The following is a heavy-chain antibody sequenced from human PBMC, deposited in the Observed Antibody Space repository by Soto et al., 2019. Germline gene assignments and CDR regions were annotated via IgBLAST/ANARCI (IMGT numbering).Heavy chain of an antibody. V-gene: IGHV3-30-3*01. D-gene: IGHD5-12*01. CDR1: GFTLSSYA. CDR2: ISKGGSNL. J-gene: IGHJ4*02. Sequence: GGSLRLSCAASGFTLSSYAIHWVRQAPGKGLEWVTVISKGGSNLYFADSVKGRFTISRDNSKNTLYLQMNSLRAEDTAVYYCAKGPSTPDGYNYFDYWGQGTLVTVSS. CDR3: AKGPSTPDGYNYFDY.